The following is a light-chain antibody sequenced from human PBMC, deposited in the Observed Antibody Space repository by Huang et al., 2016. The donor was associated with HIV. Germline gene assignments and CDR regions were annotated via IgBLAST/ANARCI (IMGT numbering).Light chain of an antibody. V-gene: IGKV2D-29*02. CDR3: KQSIQLWT. Sequence: IVMTQTPLSLSVIPGQPASISCKSSQSLLDSVGKTYLYWYLQKPGQSPQLLIYEVSNRVSGVADRVSGSGAGTDFTRKSSRVEAEDVGVYYGKQSIQLWTFGQGTKVEIK. CDR1: QSLLDSVGKTY. CDR2: EVS. J-gene: IGKJ1*01.